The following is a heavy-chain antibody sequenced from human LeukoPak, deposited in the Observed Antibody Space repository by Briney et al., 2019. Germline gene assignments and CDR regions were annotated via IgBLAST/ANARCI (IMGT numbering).Heavy chain of an antibody. CDR2: ISSSSSYI. J-gene: IGHJ4*02. CDR3: AREGYSSRWWPYYFDY. CDR1: GFTFSSYS. D-gene: IGHD6-13*01. V-gene: IGHV3-21*01. Sequence: SGGSLRLSCAASGFTFSSYSMNWVRQAPGKGLEWVSSISSSSSYIYYADSVKGRFTISRDNAKNSLYLQMNSLRAEDTAVYYCAREGYSSRWWPYYFDYWGQGTLVTVSS.